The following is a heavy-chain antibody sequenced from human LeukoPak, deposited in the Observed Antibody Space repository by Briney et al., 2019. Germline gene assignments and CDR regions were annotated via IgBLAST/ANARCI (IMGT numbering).Heavy chain of an antibody. D-gene: IGHD6-19*01. Sequence: GESLKISCEASGFAFSFFAMSWLRQAPGKGLEWVSTINANSGTRSYAASVRGRFTISRDNSKNTLYLQLNTLRADDTAVYYCAKPISGGLAVTADWFAPWGQGTLVVVSS. CDR2: INANSGTR. V-gene: IGHV3-23*01. CDR1: GFAFSFFA. J-gene: IGHJ5*01. CDR3: AKPISGGLAVTADWFAP.